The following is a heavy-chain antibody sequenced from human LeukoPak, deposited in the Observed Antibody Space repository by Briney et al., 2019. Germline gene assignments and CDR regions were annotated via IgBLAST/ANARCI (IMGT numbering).Heavy chain of an antibody. Sequence: PGGSLRLSCAASGFTFSSYAMSWVRQAPGKGLEWVSAISGSGGSTYYADSVKGRFTISRDNSKNTLYLQMNSLRAEDTAVYYCAKIPKRVGFWSGYSSVPAKYHFDYWGQGTLVTVSS. CDR2: ISGSGGST. D-gene: IGHD3-3*01. J-gene: IGHJ4*02. CDR1: GFTFSSYA. V-gene: IGHV3-23*01. CDR3: AKIPKRVGFWSGYSSVPAKYHFDY.